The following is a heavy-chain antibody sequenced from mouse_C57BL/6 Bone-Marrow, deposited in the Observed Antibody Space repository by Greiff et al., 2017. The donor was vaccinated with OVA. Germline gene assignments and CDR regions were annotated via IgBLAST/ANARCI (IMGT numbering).Heavy chain of an antibody. CDR2: ISGGGGNT. V-gene: IGHV5-9*01. CDR1: GFTFSSYT. CDR3: ARHGVKDY. D-gene: IGHD2-2*01. J-gene: IGHJ2*01. Sequence: EVQLVESGGGLVKPGGSLKLSCAASGFTFSSYTMSWVRQTPEKRLEWVATISGGGGNTYYPDSVKGRFTLSRDNAKNTLYLQMSSLRSEDTALYYCARHGVKDYWGQGTTLTVSS.